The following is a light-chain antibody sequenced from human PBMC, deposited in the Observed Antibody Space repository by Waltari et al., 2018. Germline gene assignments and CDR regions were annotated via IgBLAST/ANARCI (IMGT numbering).Light chain of an antibody. Sequence: DIQMTQSPSSVSASVGDRVTITCRASQGISNWLAWYQQKPGKAPKLLIYAPSTLQSGVPSRFSGGGPGTNFTPTIGGFQLEDLATSICQQANSFPRTFGQGTKV. CDR1: QGISNW. V-gene: IGKV1-12*01. CDR3: QQANSFPRT. CDR2: APS. J-gene: IGKJ1*01.